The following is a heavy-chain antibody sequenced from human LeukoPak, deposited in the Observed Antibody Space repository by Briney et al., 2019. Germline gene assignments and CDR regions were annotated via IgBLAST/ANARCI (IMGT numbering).Heavy chain of an antibody. V-gene: IGHV3-7*03. CDR3: ARVVADYDILFDY. CDR1: GFTFSSYW. Sequence: PGGSLRLSCAASGFTFSSYWMTWVRQAPGKGLESVANINQDGSEKYYVDSVKGRFTISRDNAKNSLYLQMNSLRAEDTAVYYCARVVADYDILFDYWGQGSLVTVSS. J-gene: IGHJ4*02. D-gene: IGHD3-9*01. CDR2: INQDGSEK.